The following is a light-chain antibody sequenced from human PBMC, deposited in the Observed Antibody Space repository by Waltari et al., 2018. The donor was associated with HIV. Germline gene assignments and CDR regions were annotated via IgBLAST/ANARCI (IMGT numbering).Light chain of an antibody. CDR1: QSVGSY. V-gene: IGKV3-11*01. CDR2: DAS. CDR3: QQRSDWPPT. J-gene: IGKJ1*01. Sequence: EIVLTQSPATLSLSPGERATLSCRASQSVGSYLGWYQQKPGQAPRLLINDASTRATVIPARFSGSGSGTDFTLTISSLEPEDFAVYYCQQRSDWPPTFGQGTKVEIK.